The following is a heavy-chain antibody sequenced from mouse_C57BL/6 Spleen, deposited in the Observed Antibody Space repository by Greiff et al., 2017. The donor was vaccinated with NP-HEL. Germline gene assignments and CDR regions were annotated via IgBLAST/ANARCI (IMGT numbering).Heavy chain of an antibody. CDR3: AKGITTGPWFAY. CDR2: INPNNGGT. D-gene: IGHD1-1*01. Sequence: VQLQQSGPELVKPGASVKMSCKASGYTFTDYNMHWVKQSHGKSLEWIGYINPNNGGTSYNQKFKGKATLTVNKSSSTAYMELRSLTSEDSAVYYCAKGITTGPWFAYWGQGTLVTVSA. J-gene: IGHJ3*01. CDR1: GYTFTDYN. V-gene: IGHV1-22*01.